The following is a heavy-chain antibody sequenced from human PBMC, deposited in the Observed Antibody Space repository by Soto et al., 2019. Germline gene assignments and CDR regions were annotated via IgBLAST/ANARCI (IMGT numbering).Heavy chain of an antibody. Sequence: PSETLSLTCTVSGGSISSYYWSWIRQPPGKGLEWIGYVHDSWGSHYNPSLKSRVAISLDTSKNQFSLNLSFVTAADTAVYYCASYDSSGRFDYWGQGTLVTVSS. CDR2: VHDSWGS. CDR1: GGSISSYY. D-gene: IGHD3-22*01. CDR3: ASYDSSGRFDY. V-gene: IGHV4-59*01. J-gene: IGHJ4*02.